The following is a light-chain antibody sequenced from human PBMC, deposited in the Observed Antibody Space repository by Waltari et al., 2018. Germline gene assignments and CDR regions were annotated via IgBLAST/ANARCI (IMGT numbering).Light chain of an antibody. V-gene: IGKV1-9*01. CDR1: QSISSY. CDR2: AAS. Sequence: DMQMTQSPSSLSASVGDRVTITCRASQSISSYLAWYQQKPGKAPKLLIYAASTLQSGVPSRFSGSGSGTEFTLTISSLQPEDFATYYCQQLNSYSFTFGPGTKVDIK. CDR3: QQLNSYSFT. J-gene: IGKJ3*01.